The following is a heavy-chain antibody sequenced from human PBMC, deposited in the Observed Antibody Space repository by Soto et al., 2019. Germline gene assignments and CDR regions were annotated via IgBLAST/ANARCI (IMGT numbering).Heavy chain of an antibody. CDR3: ARAPGGNSGYDWFDY. V-gene: IGHV3-30-3*01. CDR2: ISNDGINE. CDR1: GFTFGSFA. D-gene: IGHD5-12*01. Sequence: QVQVVESGGGVVQPGRSLRLSCAASGFTFGSFAIHWVRQAPGKGLEWLAVISNDGINEYYADSVKGRFTISRDNSKNTLYLQMNSLRAEDTAVYYCARAPGGNSGYDWFDYWGQGTLVTVSS. J-gene: IGHJ5*01.